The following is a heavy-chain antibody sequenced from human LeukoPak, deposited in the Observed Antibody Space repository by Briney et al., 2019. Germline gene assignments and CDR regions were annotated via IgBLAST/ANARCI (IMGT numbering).Heavy chain of an antibody. CDR1: GGSFSGYY. J-gene: IGHJ4*02. D-gene: IGHD2-2*02. CDR3: ARGYCSSTSCYIFDY. CDR2: INHSGST. Sequence: PSETLSLTCAVYGGSFSGYYWSWIRQPPGKGLDWIGEINHSGSTNYNPSLKSRVTISVDTSKNQFSLKLSSVTAADTAVYYCARGYCSSTSCYIFDYWGQGTLVTVSS. V-gene: IGHV4-34*01.